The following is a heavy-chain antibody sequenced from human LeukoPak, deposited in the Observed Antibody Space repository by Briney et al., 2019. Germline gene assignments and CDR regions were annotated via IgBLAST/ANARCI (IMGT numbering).Heavy chain of an antibody. CDR1: GFTFSSYA. V-gene: IGHV3-23*01. CDR2: ISGSGGST. J-gene: IGHJ1*01. CDR3: AKAGSNAEYFQH. Sequence: PGGSLRVSCAASGFTFSSYAMSWVRQAPGKGLEWVSAISGSGGSTYYADSVKGRFTISRDNSKNTLYLQMNSLRAEDTAVYYCAKAGSNAEYFQHWGQGTLVTVSS.